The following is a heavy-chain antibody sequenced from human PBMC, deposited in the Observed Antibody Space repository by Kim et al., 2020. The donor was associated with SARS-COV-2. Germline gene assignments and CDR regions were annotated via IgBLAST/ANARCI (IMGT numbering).Heavy chain of an antibody. CDR3: ARHDFDDSYWINWFDP. CDR1: GGSISSGTYY. CDR2: IFYSGTT. Sequence: SETLSLTCTVSGGSISSGTYYWGWIRQPPGKGLEWIGSIFYSGTTYYNPSLKSRVTISADTSKNQFSLKLSSVTAADTAVSYCARHDFDDSYWINWFDP. D-gene: IGHD1-1*01. V-gene: IGHV4-39*01. J-gene: IGHJ5*02.